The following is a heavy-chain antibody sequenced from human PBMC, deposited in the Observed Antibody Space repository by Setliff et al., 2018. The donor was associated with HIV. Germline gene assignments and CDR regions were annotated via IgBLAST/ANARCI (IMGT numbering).Heavy chain of an antibody. V-gene: IGHV3-53*01. Sequence: ETLSLSCAASGFTVSSNYMSWVRQAPGKGLEWVSIMYSGGSTYYADSVKGRFTISRDNSKNTLYLQMKTLRVEDTAVYYCARDPPGIAVAGTDIWGQGTMVTVS. CDR3: ARDPPGIAVAGTDI. CDR1: GFTVSSNY. J-gene: IGHJ3*02. D-gene: IGHD6-19*01. CDR2: MYSGGST.